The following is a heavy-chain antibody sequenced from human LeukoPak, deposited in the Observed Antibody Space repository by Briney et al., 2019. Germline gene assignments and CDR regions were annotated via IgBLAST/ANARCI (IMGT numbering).Heavy chain of an antibody. J-gene: IGHJ5*02. D-gene: IGHD3-16*01. CDR1: GFTFSSYS. V-gene: IGHV3-21*01. CDR2: ISSSSSYI. Sequence: GGSLRLSCAASGFTFSSYSMNWVRQAPGKGLEWVSSISSSSSYIYYADSVKGRFAISRDNAKNSLYLQMNSLRAEDTAVYYCARDSSGFGAYNWFDPWGQGTLVTVSS. CDR3: ARDSSGFGAYNWFDP.